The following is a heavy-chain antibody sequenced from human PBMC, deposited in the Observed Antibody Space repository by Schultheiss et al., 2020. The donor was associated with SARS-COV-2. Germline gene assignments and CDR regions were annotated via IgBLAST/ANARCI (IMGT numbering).Heavy chain of an antibody. CDR3: ARASVGRSPNL. CDR2: IYHSGST. Sequence: SETLSLTCTVSGGSVSSGSYYWSWIRQPPGKALEWIGSIYHSGSTYYNPSLKSRVTISVDTSKNQFSLKLSSVTAADTAVYYCARASVGRSPNLWGQGTMVTVSS. V-gene: IGHV4-39*01. CDR1: GGSVSSGSYY. J-gene: IGHJ3*01.